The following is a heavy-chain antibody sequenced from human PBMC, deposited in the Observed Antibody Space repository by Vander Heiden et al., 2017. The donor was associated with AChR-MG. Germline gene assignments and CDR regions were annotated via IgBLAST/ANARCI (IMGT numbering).Heavy chain of an antibody. D-gene: IGHD2-15*01. J-gene: IGHJ3*02. CDR3: ASQFKVVAADDAFDI. CDR1: GGTFSSYT. Sequence: QVQLVQSGAEVKKPGSSVKVSCKASGGTFSSYTLSWVRQAPGQGLEWMGRIIPILGIANYAQKFQGRVTITADKSTSTAYMELSSLRSEDTAVYYCASQFKVVAADDAFDIWGQGTMVTVSS. V-gene: IGHV1-69*02. CDR2: IIPILGIA.